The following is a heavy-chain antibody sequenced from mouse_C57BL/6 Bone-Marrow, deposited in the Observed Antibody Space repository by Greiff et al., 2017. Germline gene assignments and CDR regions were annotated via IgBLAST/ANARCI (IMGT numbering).Heavy chain of an antibody. CDR3: AREEGLLLRFAY. CDR1: GYTFTSYW. J-gene: IGHJ3*01. CDR2: INPSNGGT. D-gene: IGHD1-1*01. Sequence: QVQLKQPGTELVKPGASVKLSCKASGYTFTSYWMHWVKQRPGQGLEWIGNINPSNGGTNYNEKFKSKATLTVDKSSSTAYMQLSSLTSEDSAVYYCAREEGLLLRFAYWGQGTLVTVSA. V-gene: IGHV1-53*01.